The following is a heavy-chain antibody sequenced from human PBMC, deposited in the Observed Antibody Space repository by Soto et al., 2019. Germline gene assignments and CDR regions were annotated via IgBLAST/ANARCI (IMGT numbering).Heavy chain of an antibody. D-gene: IGHD5-18*01. V-gene: IGHV4-61*03. CDR2: ISATGST. J-gene: IGHJ4*02. Sequence: SETLSLTCTVSGDSVGSASYYWTWIRQPPGEGLEWIGYISATGSTNYNPSLKSRLTFSVDTSKNHFSLRLSSVTAADTAVYYCARDIRGYSRAFDYWGQGTLVTVSS. CDR1: GDSVGSASYY. CDR3: ARDIRGYSRAFDY.